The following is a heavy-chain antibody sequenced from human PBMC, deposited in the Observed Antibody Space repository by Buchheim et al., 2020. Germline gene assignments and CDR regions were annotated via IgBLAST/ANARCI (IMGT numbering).Heavy chain of an antibody. CDR2: IYYSGPT. J-gene: IGHJ4*02. V-gene: IGHV4-61*08. CDR1: SGSVIRGAYH. D-gene: IGHD3-22*01. Sequence: QVQLQESGPRLVKPSETLSLTCTLSSGSVIRGAYHWSWIRQAPGKGLEWIGYIYYSGPTRYSPSLQSRVTISVDTVKNQFSLNLSSVTAADTAVYYCARGIPHLPDRGPSFDSSGYYLYYFDYWGPGTL. CDR3: ARGIPHLPDRGPSFDSSGYYLYYFDY.